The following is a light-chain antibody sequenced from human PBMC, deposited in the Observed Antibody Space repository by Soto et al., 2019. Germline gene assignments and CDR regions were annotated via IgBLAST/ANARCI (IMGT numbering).Light chain of an antibody. Sequence: DTQLTQSPSSLSASVGDRVTITCRASQDVSRSLGWYQQKPGKAPKLLISAASTLHSGVPSRFSGSGSGTDFTLTISSLQAEDVAVYYCQQYYSTPWTFGQGTKVDIK. J-gene: IGKJ1*01. V-gene: IGKV1-9*01. CDR3: QQYYSTPWT. CDR2: AAS. CDR1: QDVSRS.